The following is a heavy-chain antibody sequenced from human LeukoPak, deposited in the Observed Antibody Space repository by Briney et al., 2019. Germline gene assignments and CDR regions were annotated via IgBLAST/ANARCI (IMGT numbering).Heavy chain of an antibody. D-gene: IGHD1-14*01. J-gene: IGHJ4*02. CDR2: IYYSGST. CDR3: ARELHTGGFDY. CDR1: GGPIRTYQ. V-gene: IGHV4-39*07. Sequence: SETLSLTCTVSGGPIRTYQWSWIRQPPGKGLEWIGSIYYSGSTYYNPSLKSRVTISVDTPKNQFSLKLSSVTAADTAVYYCARELHTGGFDYWGQGTLVTVSS.